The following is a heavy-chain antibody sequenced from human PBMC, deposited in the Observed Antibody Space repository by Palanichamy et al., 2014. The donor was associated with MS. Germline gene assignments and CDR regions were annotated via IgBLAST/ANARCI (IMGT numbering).Heavy chain of an antibody. J-gene: IGHJ4*02. D-gene: IGHD3-22*01. CDR2: TSYDGSNK. Sequence: QVQLVESGGGVVQPGRSLRLSCAASGFSFSRYAMHWVRQAPGKGLEWVAVTSYDGSNKYYGDSVKGRFTISRDNSMNTLYLQMNSLRAEDTAMYYCARETGEDYYDSSGPWGYWGQGTLIIVSS. CDR3: ARETGEDYYDSSGPWGY. CDR1: GFSFSRYA. V-gene: IGHV3-30-3*01.